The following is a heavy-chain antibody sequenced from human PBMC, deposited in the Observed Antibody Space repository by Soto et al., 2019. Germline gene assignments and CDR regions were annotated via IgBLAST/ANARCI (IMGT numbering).Heavy chain of an antibody. Sequence: SETLSLTCTVSGDSISGYYLSWNRQPPGKGLEWIGSIYYSGSTYYNPSLKSRVTISVDTSKNQFSLKLSSVTAADTAVYYCARRNYDFWSGYYSPFDYWGQGTLVTVSS. CDR2: IYYSGST. V-gene: IGHV4-59*05. CDR3: ARRNYDFWSGYYSPFDY. D-gene: IGHD3-3*01. CDR1: GDSISGYY. J-gene: IGHJ4*02.